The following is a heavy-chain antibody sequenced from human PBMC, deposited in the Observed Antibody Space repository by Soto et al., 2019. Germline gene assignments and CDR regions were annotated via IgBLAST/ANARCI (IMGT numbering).Heavy chain of an antibody. Sequence: QVQLVQSGAEVKKPGSSVKVSCKASGGTFSSYTISWVRQAPGQGLEWMGRIIPILGIANYAQEFQGRVTITADKSTSTAYMELSSLTSEDTAVYYCARDPSAYDLPAYWGQGTLVTVSS. CDR2: IIPILGIA. V-gene: IGHV1-69*08. D-gene: IGHD5-12*01. CDR1: GGTFSSYT. CDR3: ARDPSAYDLPAY. J-gene: IGHJ4*02.